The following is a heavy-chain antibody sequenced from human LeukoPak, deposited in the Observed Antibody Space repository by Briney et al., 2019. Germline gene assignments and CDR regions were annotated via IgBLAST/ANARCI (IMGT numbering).Heavy chain of an antibody. V-gene: IGHV3-30*04. Sequence: GGSLRLSCAASGFTFSSYAMHWVRQAPGKGLEWVAVISYDGSNKYYADSVKGRFTISRDNSKNTLYLQMNSLRAEDTAVYYCASMYSGSYLVDYWGQGTLVTVSS. CDR2: ISYDGSNK. CDR1: GFTFSSYA. J-gene: IGHJ4*02. CDR3: ASMYSGSYLVDY. D-gene: IGHD1-26*01.